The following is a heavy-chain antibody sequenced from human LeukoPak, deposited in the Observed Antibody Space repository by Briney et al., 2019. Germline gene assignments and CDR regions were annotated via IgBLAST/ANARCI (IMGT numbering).Heavy chain of an antibody. D-gene: IGHD3-10*01. J-gene: IGHJ6*03. V-gene: IGHV3-23*01. Sequence: PGGSLRLSCAASGFTFSSYVMSWVRQVPGKGLEWVSGISGSGGNTYYADSVRGRFTFSRDNSKNTLYLQMNSLRAEDTAVYYCAKGGYYGSGSWHYMDVWGKGTTVTVSS. CDR2: ISGSGGNT. CDR3: AKGGYYGSGSWHYMDV. CDR1: GFTFSSYV.